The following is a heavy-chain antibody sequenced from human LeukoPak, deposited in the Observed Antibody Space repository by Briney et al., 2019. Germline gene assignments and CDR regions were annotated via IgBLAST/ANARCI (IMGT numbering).Heavy chain of an antibody. CDR1: GFTLSSYA. CDR2: FSGSGGST. V-gene: IGHV3-23*01. D-gene: IGHD2-2*01. CDR3: AKDRCSSTSFYLFDY. Sequence: GRSLTLSWAASGFTLSSYAMSWVRQAPGKGLEWVSAFSGSGGSTYYADSVKGRFTISRDNSKNTLFLQMNSLRAEDTAVYYCAKDRCSSTSFYLFDYWGQGTLVTVSS. J-gene: IGHJ4*02.